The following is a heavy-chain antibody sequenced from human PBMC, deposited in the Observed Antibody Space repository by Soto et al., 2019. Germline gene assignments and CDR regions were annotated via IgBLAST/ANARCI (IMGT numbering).Heavy chain of an antibody. CDR2: ISSNGGST. CDR3: VKDGLTYYYDSSGYYDLVDAFDI. CDR1: GFTFSSYA. J-gene: IGHJ3*02. V-gene: IGHV3-64D*06. D-gene: IGHD3-22*01. Sequence: GGSLRLSCSASGFTFSSYAMHWVRQAPGKGLEYVSAISSNGGSTYYADSVKGRFTISRDNSKNTLYLQMSSLRAEDTAVYYCVKDGLTYYYDSSGYYDLVDAFDIWGQRTMVTVSS.